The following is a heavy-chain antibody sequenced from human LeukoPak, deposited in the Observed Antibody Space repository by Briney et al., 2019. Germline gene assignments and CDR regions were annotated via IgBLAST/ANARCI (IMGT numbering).Heavy chain of an antibody. CDR2: ISSSSSYI. J-gene: IGHJ4*02. Sequence: PGGSLRLSCAASGFTFSSYCMNWVRQAPGKGLEWVSSISSSSSYIYYADSVKGRFTISRDNAKNSLYLQMNSLRAEDTAVYYCAREQDREASATIVGDYWGQGTLVTVSS. CDR1: GFTFSSYC. D-gene: IGHD2-15*01. CDR3: AREQDREASATIVGDY. V-gene: IGHV3-21*01.